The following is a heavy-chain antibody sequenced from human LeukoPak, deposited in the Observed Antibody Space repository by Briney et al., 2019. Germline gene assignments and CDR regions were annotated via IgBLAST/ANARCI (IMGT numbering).Heavy chain of an antibody. CDR2: IFTTGTT. J-gene: IGHJ3*02. D-gene: IGHD3-22*01. V-gene: IGHV3-53*01. CDR1: GFTVSSTY. Sequence: HPGGSLRLSCVLSGFTVSSTYISWFRQTPGKGLEWVSVIFTTGTTYYADSVKGRFTLSRDNFENTVHLQMNSLRAEDTAVYYCARAVVLPNYYDTFGQADAFDIWGQGTMVTVSS. CDR3: ARAVVLPNYYDTFGQADAFDI.